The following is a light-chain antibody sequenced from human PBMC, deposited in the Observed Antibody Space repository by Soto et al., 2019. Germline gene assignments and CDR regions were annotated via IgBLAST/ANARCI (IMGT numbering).Light chain of an antibody. CDR2: GAS. CDR1: QSVGSSY. J-gene: IGKJ5*01. Sequence: VVLTQSPGTLSLSPGERATLSCRASQSVGSSYLAWYQQKPGQAPRLLIYGASTRATGIPARFSGSGSGTEFTLTISSLQSEDFAVYYCQQYNNWPITFGQGTRLEIK. CDR3: QQYNNWPIT. V-gene: IGKV3-15*01.